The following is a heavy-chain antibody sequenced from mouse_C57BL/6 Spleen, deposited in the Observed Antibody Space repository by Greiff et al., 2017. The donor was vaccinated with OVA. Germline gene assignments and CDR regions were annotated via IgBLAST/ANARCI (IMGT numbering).Heavy chain of an antibody. CDR3: ARSDGKRYFDV. CDR1: GYTFTSYG. Sequence: VQLQQSGAELARPGASVKLSCKASGYTFTSYGISWVKQRTGQGLEWIGEIYPRSGNTYYNEKFKGKATLTADKSSSTAYMELRSLTSEDSAVYFCARSDGKRYFDVWGTGTTVTVSS. V-gene: IGHV1-81*01. D-gene: IGHD2-1*01. CDR2: IYPRSGNT. J-gene: IGHJ1*03.